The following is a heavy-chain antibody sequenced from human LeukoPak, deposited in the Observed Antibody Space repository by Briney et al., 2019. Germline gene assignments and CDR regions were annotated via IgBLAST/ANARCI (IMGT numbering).Heavy chain of an antibody. CDR3: AKGGPSSNYYFHY. D-gene: IGHD6-6*01. J-gene: IGHJ4*02. Sequence: GGSLRLSCAASGFTFSTYVMSWVRQAPGKGLEWVSAISGSGGSTYYADSVKGRFTISRDNSKNTLYLQMNSLGADDTAVYYCAKGGPSSNYYFHYWGQGTLVTVSS. CDR1: GFTFSTYV. V-gene: IGHV3-23*01. CDR2: ISGSGGST.